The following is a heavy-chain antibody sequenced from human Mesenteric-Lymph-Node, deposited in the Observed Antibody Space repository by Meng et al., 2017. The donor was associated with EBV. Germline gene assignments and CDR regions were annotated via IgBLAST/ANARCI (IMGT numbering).Heavy chain of an antibody. CDR2: TAPLIGTS. CDR1: GDTFPSHG. J-gene: IGHJ4*02. CDR3: ARGRHVNMVPLYFDF. D-gene: IGHD4/OR15-4a*01. Sequence: QGELVACEAEVKKPGSSVKVSCKASGDTFPSHGISWVRQAPGQGLEWMGGTAPLIGTSNYAQNFQGRVTITADESTSTAYMELRSLRYEDTAVYYCARGRHVNMVPLYFDFWGQGTLVTVSS. V-gene: IGHV1-69*01.